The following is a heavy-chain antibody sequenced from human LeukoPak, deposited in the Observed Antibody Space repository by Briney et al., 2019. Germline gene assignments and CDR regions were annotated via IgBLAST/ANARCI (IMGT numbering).Heavy chain of an antibody. CDR3: ARDAGFHGYGDFFFDY. Sequence: GGSLRLSCAASGFTFSSYWMSWVRQAPGKGLEWVANINQDGSEKYYVDSVKGRFTISRDNAKNSLYLQMNSLRAEDTAVYYCARDAGFHGYGDFFFDYWGQRPLVTASS. D-gene: IGHD4-17*01. CDR2: INQDGSEK. CDR1: GFTFSSYW. J-gene: IGHJ4*02. V-gene: IGHV3-7*01.